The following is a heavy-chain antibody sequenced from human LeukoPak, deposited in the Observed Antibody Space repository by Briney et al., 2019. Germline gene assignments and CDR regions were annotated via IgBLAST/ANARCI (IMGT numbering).Heavy chain of an antibody. CDR2: INIDGTGT. CDR1: GFTFSSYW. D-gene: IGHD4-23*01. J-gene: IGHJ4*02. Sequence: GSLRLSFADSGFTFSSYWMHWVRQAPGKGLVWVSRINIDGTGTTYADSVKGRFTISRDNAKNTLYLEMNSLRAEDTAVYFCTRGDSGGLHWGQGTLVTVSS. CDR3: TRGDSGGLH. V-gene: IGHV3-74*01.